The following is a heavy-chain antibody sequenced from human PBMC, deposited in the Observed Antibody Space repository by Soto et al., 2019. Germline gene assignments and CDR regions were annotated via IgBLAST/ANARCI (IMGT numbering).Heavy chain of an antibody. J-gene: IGHJ5*02. V-gene: IGHV5-51*01. Sequence: KSAVMACVLRFTHDGMAGVRQLAGHGLEWMGVIFPEDSDTRYSPSFQVKVTISADKSISTAYLRWSSLKASDTAMYYSARRGKESDRSSWFDAWAPATQVTVSS. CDR2: IFPEDSDT. CDR3: ARRGKESDRSSWFDA. D-gene: IGHD6-6*01. CDR1: VLRFTHDG.